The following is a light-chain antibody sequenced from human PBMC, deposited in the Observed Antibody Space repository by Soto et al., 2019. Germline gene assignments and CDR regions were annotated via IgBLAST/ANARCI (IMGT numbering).Light chain of an antibody. CDR2: VAS. J-gene: IGKJ4*01. CDR1: QSISRY. V-gene: IGKV1-39*01. Sequence: DIQMTQSPSSLSASVGDRVTITCRASQSISRYLNWYQQKPGKAPNLLIYVASSLQSEVPSRFSGSGSGTDFTLTISSLQPEDFATYYCQQLNSYPLTFGGRTNV. CDR3: QQLNSYPLT.